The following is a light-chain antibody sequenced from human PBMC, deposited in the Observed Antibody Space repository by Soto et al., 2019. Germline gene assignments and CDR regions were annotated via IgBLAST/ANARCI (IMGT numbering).Light chain of an antibody. CDR1: SSDVGGYNY. CDR3: SSYTSSSTYV. V-gene: IGLV2-14*01. J-gene: IGLJ1*01. Sequence: QSALTQPASVSGSPGQSITISCTGTSSDVGGYNYVSWYQQHPGTAPKLMIYDVSNRPSGVSNRFSGSKSGNTASLTISGLQAEDEADNYCSSYTSSSTYVFGTGTKLTVL. CDR2: DVS.